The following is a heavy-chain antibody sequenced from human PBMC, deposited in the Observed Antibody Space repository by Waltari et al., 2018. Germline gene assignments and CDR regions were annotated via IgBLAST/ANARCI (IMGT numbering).Heavy chain of an antibody. V-gene: IGHV4-4*02. D-gene: IGHD6-19*01. CDR1: GGSISSSNW. CDR2: IYHSGST. CDR3: ATGLPGIAVPWRNPGVKFDP. Sequence: QVQLQESGPGLVKPSGTLSLTCAVSGGSISSSNWWSWVRQPPGKGLEWIGEIYHSGSTNYNPSLKSRVTISVDKSKNQFSLKLSSVTAADTAVYYCATGLPGIAVPWRNPGVKFDPWGQGTLVTVSS. J-gene: IGHJ5*02.